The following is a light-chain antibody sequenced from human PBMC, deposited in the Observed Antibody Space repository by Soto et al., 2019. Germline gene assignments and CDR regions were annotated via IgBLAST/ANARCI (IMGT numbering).Light chain of an antibody. CDR2: DVT. CDR3: SSYTSSSSYV. Sequence: QSVLTQPASVSGSPVQSITISCTGTSSDVGGYKYVSWYQQHPDKAPKLIIYDVTNRPSGISNRFSGSKSGNTASLTISGLQAEDEADYYCSSYTSSSSYVFGTGTKVTV. V-gene: IGLV2-14*01. CDR1: SSDVGGYKY. J-gene: IGLJ1*01.